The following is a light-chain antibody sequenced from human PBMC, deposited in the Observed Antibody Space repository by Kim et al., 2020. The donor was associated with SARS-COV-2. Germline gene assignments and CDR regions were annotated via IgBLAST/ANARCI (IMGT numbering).Light chain of an antibody. CDR1: QSVSSF. V-gene: IGKV3-11*01. CDR2: DAS. Sequence: EIVLTQSPATLSLSPGERATLSCRASQSVSSFLAWYQQKPGQAPRLLIYDASNRATGIPARFSGSGSGTDFTLTTSSLEPEDVAVYYCQQRSNWPPALTFGGGTKVDIK. CDR3: QQRSNWPPALT. J-gene: IGKJ4*01.